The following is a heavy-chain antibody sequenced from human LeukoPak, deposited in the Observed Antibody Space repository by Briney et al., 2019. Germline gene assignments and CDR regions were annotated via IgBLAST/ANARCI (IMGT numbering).Heavy chain of an antibody. J-gene: IGHJ4*02. CDR3: AKGRTNQGYFDY. Sequence: GGSLRLSCAASEFAVGSNYMTWVRQAPGKGLEWVSLIYSGGSTYYADSVKGRFTISRDNAKNSLYLQMNSLRAEDTAVYYCAKGRTNQGYFDYWGQGTLVTVSS. D-gene: IGHD1-14*01. V-gene: IGHV3-66*01. CDR2: IYSGGST. CDR1: EFAVGSNY.